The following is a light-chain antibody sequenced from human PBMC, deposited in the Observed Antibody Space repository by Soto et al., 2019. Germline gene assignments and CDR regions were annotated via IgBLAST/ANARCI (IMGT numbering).Light chain of an antibody. CDR2: EGS. J-gene: IGLJ2*01. V-gene: IGLV2-23*01. Sequence: QSALTQPASVSGSPGQSITISCTGTSSDVGTYNLVSWYQHHPGKAPKLMIYEGSRRPSGVSNRFSGSKSANTASLTISGLQAEDEANYHGCSYAENNILLFGGGTKLTVL. CDR3: CSYAENNILL. CDR1: SSDVGTYNL.